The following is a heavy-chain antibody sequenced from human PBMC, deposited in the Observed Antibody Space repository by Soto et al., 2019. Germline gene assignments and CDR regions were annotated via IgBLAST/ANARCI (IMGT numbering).Heavy chain of an antibody. CDR3: ARDLRHSRLPGMDV. CDR1: GFTFSISW. J-gene: IGHJ6*02. V-gene: IGHV3-48*04. CDR2: ISSSGDTK. Sequence: LRRSCAASGFTFSISWMSWARQAPGKGLEWVSYISSSGDTKFYADSAKGRFTISRDNARNSLYLQMNSLRAEDTAIYYCARDLRHSRLPGMDVWGQGTTVTVSS. D-gene: IGHD2-21*02.